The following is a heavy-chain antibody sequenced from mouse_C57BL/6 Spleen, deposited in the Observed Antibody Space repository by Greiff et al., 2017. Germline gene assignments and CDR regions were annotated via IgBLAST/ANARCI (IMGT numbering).Heavy chain of an antibody. D-gene: IGHD1-1*02. CDR2: INPGSGGT. V-gene: IGHV1-54*01. CDR1: GYAFTNYL. CDR3: ARRNYDYYAMDY. J-gene: IGHJ4*01. Sequence: VQLQQPGAELVRPGTSVKVSCKASGYAFTNYLIEWVKQRPGQGLEWIGVINPGSGGTNYNEKFKGKATLTADKSSSPAYMQLSSLTSEDSAVYFCARRNYDYYAMDYWGQGTSVTVSS.